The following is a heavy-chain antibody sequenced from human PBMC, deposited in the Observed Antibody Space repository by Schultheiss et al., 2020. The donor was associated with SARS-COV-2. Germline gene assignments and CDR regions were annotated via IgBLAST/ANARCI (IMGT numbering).Heavy chain of an antibody. Sequence: GGSLRLSCAASGFTVSSNYMSWVRQAPGKGLEWVSFIRSKAFGGTTEYAASVKGRFTISRDDSKSIAYLQMNSLENEDTAVYYCVRGRTKGEYWGQGILVTVSS. D-gene: IGHD3-16*01. CDR2: IRSKAFGGTT. CDR3: VRGRTKGEY. CDR1: GFTVSSNY. J-gene: IGHJ4*02. V-gene: IGHV3-22*01.